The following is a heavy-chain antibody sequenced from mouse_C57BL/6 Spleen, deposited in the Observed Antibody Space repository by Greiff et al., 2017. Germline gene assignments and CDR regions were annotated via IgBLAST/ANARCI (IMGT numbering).Heavy chain of an antibody. D-gene: IGHD2-5*01. CDR2: ISSGSSTI. Sequence: EVQGVESGGGLVKPGGSLKLSCAASGFTFSDYGMHWVRQAPEKGLEWVAYISSGSSTIYYADTVKGRFTISRDNAKNTLFLQMTSLRSEDTAMYYCARGPYSNYCWFAYWGQGTLVTVSA. CDR1: GFTFSDYG. J-gene: IGHJ3*01. CDR3: ARGPYSNYCWFAY. V-gene: IGHV5-17*01.